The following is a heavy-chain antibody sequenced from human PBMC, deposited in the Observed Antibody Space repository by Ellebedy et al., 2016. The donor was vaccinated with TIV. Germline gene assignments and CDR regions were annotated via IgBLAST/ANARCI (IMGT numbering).Heavy chain of an antibody. CDR2: INPNSGGT. V-gene: IGHV1-2*02. CDR1: GYTFTGYY. CDR3: ARDSGGSEKAFDI. J-gene: IGHJ3*02. D-gene: IGHD1-26*01. Sequence: AASVKVSCKASGYTFTGYYMHWVRQAPGQGLEWMGWINPNSGGTNYAQKFQGRVIMTRDTSISTAYMELSRLRSDDTAVYYCARDSGGSEKAFDIWGQGTMVTVSS.